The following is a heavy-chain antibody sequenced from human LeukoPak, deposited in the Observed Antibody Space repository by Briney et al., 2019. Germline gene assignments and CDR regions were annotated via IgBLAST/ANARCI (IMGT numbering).Heavy chain of an antibody. J-gene: IGHJ4*02. Sequence: PGGSLRLSCAASGFSLSMYSMAWVSAAPGKGLEWVSVIYDRGGYIQDADSVKARFTISGDNYRNTLFLQMNRKRAEDTAVYSCVRERDRGIDVADDFDYYGQGTLATVSS. V-gene: IGHV3-23*01. CDR1: GFSLSMYS. D-gene: IGHD6-19*01. CDR3: VRERDRGIDVADDFDY. CDR2: IYDRGGYI.